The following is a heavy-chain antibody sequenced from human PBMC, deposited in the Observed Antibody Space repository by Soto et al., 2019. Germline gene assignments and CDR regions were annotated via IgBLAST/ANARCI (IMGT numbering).Heavy chain of an antibody. CDR1: GGSISSGGYY. J-gene: IGHJ4*02. Sequence: PSETLSLTCTVSGGSISSGGYYWSWIRQHPGKGLEWIGYIYYSGSTYYNPSLKSRVTISVDTSKNQFSLKLSSVTAADTAVYYCARESTIFGVFKFDYWGQGTLVPVSS. V-gene: IGHV4-31*03. CDR2: IYYSGST. D-gene: IGHD3-3*01. CDR3: ARESTIFGVFKFDY.